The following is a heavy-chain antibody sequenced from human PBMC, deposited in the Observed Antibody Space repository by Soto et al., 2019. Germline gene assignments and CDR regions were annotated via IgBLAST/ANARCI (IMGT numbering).Heavy chain of an antibody. Sequence: ASVKVSCKASGGTFSSYAISWVRQAPGQGLEWMGGIIPMFGTADYAQKFQGRVTITADESTSTAYMELSSLRSEDTAVYYCAGPPELTRIYYYYGMDVWGQGTTVTVSS. D-gene: IGHD1-7*01. CDR3: AGPPELTRIYYYYGMDV. J-gene: IGHJ6*02. V-gene: IGHV1-69*13. CDR2: IIPMFGTA. CDR1: GGTFSSYA.